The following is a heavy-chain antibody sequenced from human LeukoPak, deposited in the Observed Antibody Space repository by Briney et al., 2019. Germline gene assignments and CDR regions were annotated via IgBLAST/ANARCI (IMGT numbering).Heavy chain of an antibody. J-gene: IGHJ4*02. D-gene: IGHD3-3*01. CDR3: ASSTIFGVVIDY. V-gene: IGHV3-23*01. CDR2: ISGSGGST. Sequence: PGGSLRLSCTASGFTFSSYAMSWVRQAPGKGLEWVSAISGSGGSTYYADSVKGRFTISRDNSKNTLYLQMNSLRAEDTAVYYCASSTIFGVVIDYWGQGTLVTVSS. CDR1: GFTFSSYA.